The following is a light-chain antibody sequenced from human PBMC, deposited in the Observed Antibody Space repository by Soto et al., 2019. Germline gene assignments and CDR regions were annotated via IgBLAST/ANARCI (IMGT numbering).Light chain of an antibody. CDR3: RQYGGSPRT. V-gene: IGKV3-20*01. CDR2: GAS. J-gene: IGKJ1*01. CDR1: QSVSSSY. Sequence: EIVLTQSPGTLSLSPGERATLSCRASQSVSSSYLAWYQQKPGQAPRLLIYGASTSATGIPARFSGSGSGTDFTVTISRLEAEYFSLYYRRQYGGSPRTLSQG.